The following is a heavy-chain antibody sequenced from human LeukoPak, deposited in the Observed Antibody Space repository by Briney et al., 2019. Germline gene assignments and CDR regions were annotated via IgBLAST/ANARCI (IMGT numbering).Heavy chain of an antibody. CDR2: IKSKTDGGTT. CDR3: TTDRHYYDSSGYYYFDY. CDR1: GFTFSSHW. V-gene: IGHV3-15*01. J-gene: IGHJ4*02. D-gene: IGHD3-22*01. Sequence: GGSLRLSCAASGFTFSSHWMRWVRQAPGKGLEWVGRIKSKTDGGTTDYAAPVKGRFTISRDDSKNTLYLQMNSLKTEDTAVYYCTTDRHYYDSSGYYYFDYWGQGTLVTVSS.